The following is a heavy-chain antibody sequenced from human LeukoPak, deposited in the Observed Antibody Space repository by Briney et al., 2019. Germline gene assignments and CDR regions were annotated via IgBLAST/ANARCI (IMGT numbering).Heavy chain of an antibody. J-gene: IGHJ4*02. CDR1: GFTFDDYA. D-gene: IGHD3-22*01. CDR3: AKDREGHYDSSGYLDY. CDR2: ISWDGGST. Sequence: GGSLRLSCAASGFTFDDYAMHWVRQAPGKGLEWVSLISWDGGSTYYADSVKGRFTISRDNSKNSLYLQMNSLRAEDTALYYCAKDREGHYDSSGYLDYWGQGTLVTVSS. V-gene: IGHV3-43D*03.